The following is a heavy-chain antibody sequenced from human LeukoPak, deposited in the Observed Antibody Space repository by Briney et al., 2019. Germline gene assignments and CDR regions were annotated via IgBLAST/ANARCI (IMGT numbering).Heavy chain of an antibody. J-gene: IGHJ4*02. D-gene: IGHD3-10*01. CDR3: ARSELFYASVSYYHLDY. Sequence: TGGSLRLSCAASGFTFSYYAMHWVRQAPGKGLEWVAVISFDGRNKYYADSVKGRFTISRDNSKDTLYLQVISLRAEDTALYFCARSELFYASVSYYHLDYWGQGTLVTVSS. CDR2: ISFDGRNK. CDR1: GFTFSYYA. V-gene: IGHV3-30*04.